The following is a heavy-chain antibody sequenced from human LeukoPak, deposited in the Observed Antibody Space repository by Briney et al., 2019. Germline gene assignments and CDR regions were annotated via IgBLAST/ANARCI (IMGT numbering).Heavy chain of an antibody. D-gene: IGHD5-18*01. Sequence: SETLSFTCTVSGGSISSSSYYWGWLRQPPGKGLWWIGSIYYSGSTYYNPSLKSRITISVDTSKNQFSLKLSSVTAADTAVYYCAKSGYSYGADAFDIWGQGTMVTVS. CDR3: AKSGYSYGADAFDI. V-gene: IGHV4-39*07. CDR2: IYYSGST. J-gene: IGHJ3*02. CDR1: GGSISSSSYY.